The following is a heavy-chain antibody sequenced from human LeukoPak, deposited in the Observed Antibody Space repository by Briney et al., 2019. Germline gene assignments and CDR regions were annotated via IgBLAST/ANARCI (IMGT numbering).Heavy chain of an antibody. CDR3: ARAGSSSWYARFPSPQIGY. CDR2: INHSGST. V-gene: IGHV4-34*01. D-gene: IGHD6-13*01. Sequence: SETLSLTCAVYGGSFSGYYWSWIRQPPGKGLEWIGEINHSGSTNYNPSLKSRVTISVDTSKNQFSLELSSVTAADTAVYYCARAGSSSWYARFPSPQIGYWGQGTLVTVSS. CDR1: GGSFSGYY. J-gene: IGHJ4*02.